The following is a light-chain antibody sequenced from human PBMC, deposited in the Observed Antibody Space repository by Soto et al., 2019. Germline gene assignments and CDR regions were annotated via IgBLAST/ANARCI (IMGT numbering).Light chain of an antibody. V-gene: IGKV1-9*01. J-gene: IGKJ4*02. CDR2: AAS. CDR3: QQVNSYPLT. CDR1: QGISSF. Sequence: DIQLTQSPSFLSASIGDRVTITCRSSQGISSFLAWYQQTPGKAPKLLISAASTLQSGVPSRFSGSASGTEFTLTISSLQPEDFATDYCQQVNSYPLTFGGGTKVEMK.